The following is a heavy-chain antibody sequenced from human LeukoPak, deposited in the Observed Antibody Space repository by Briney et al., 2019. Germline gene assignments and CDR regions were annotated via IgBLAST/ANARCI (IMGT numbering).Heavy chain of an antibody. CDR3: AAGNYDILTAQTYYYMDV. CDR1: GGTFSSYA. D-gene: IGHD3-9*01. J-gene: IGHJ6*03. V-gene: IGHV1-69*01. CDR2: IIPIFGTA. Sequence: GSSVKVSCKASGGTFSSYAISWVRQAPGQGLEWMGGIIPIFGTANYAQKFQGRVTITADESTSTAYMELSSLRSEDTAVYYCAAGNYDILTAQTYYYMDVWGKGTTVTVSS.